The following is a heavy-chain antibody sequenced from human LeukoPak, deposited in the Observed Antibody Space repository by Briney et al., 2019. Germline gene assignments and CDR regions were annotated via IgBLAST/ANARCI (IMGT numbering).Heavy chain of an antibody. J-gene: IGHJ4*02. Sequence: SVTVSCKASGGTFSSYAISWVRQAPGQGLEWMGGIIPIFGTANYAQKFQGRVTITADKSTSTAYMELSSLRSEDTAVYYCARVDPRDGYNFDYWGQGTLVTVSS. CDR2: IIPIFGTA. CDR1: GGTFSSYA. CDR3: ARVDPRDGYNFDY. D-gene: IGHD5-24*01. V-gene: IGHV1-69*06.